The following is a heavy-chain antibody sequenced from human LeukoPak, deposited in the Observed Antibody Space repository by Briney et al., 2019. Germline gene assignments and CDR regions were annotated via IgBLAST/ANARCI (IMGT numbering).Heavy chain of an antibody. CDR1: GYTFFTYG. J-gene: IGHJ4*02. V-gene: IGHV1-18*01. Sequence: ASVKVSCKASGYTFFTYGVTWVRQATGQGLEWMGWISTYNGNTIAQKFQGRVTLTTDTSTSTAYMELRSLRSDDAAVYYCARQYGDNSGSLDHWGQGTLVTVSS. CDR2: ISTYNGNT. CDR3: ARQYGDNSGSLDH. D-gene: IGHD4-23*01.